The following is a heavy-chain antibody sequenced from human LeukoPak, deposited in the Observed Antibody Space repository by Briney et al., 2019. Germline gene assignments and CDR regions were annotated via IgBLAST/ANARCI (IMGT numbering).Heavy chain of an antibody. D-gene: IGHD1-7*01. J-gene: IGHJ4*02. V-gene: IGHV3-20*04. CDR2: INWNGGST. CDR1: GFTFDDYG. Sequence: GGSLRLSCAASGFTFDDYGMSWVRQAPGKGLEWVSGINWNGGSTGYADSVKGRFTISRDNAKNSLYLQMNSLRAEDTAGYYCARNAGGYQLLNSFDYWGQGTLVTVST. CDR3: ARNAGGYQLLNSFDY.